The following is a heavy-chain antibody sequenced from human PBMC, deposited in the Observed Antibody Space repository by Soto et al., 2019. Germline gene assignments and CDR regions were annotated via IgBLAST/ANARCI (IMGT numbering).Heavy chain of an antibody. V-gene: IGHV3-33*01. D-gene: IGHD3-10*01. CDR3: ARDIWFERSKCLDY. J-gene: IGHJ4*02. CDR1: GFTFSNYG. CDR2: IWYDGSKT. Sequence: QVHLVASGGGVVQPGRSLRLSCVASGFTFSNYGMHWVRQAPGKVLEWVAVIWYDGSKTYYADSVKGRFTISKDNSKNTLYLQMTSLRAEDTAIYYCARDIWFERSKCLDYWGQGTLVTVSS.